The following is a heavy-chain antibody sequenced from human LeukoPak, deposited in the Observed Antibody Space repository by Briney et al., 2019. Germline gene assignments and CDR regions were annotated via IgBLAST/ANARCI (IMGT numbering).Heavy chain of an antibody. D-gene: IGHD3-10*01. Sequence: GGSLRLSCAASGFTFSSYSVNWVRQAPGKGLEWVSYISSSSSTIYYADSVKGRFTISRDNAKNSLYLQMNSLRAEDTAVYYCARDRGFPDAFDIWGQGTMVTVSS. V-gene: IGHV3-48*04. CDR3: ARDRGFPDAFDI. CDR2: ISSSSSTI. CDR1: GFTFSSYS. J-gene: IGHJ3*02.